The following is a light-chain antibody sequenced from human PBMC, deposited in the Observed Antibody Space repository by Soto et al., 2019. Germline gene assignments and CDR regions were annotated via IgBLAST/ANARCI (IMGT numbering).Light chain of an antibody. Sequence: VMTQSPATLSVSPGERATLSCRASQSVSSSYLAWYQQKPGQAPRLLIYGASSRATGIPDRFSGSGSGTDFTLTISRLEPEDFAVYYCQQYGSSTWTFGQGTKV. CDR1: QSVSSSY. CDR3: QQYGSSTWT. J-gene: IGKJ1*01. CDR2: GAS. V-gene: IGKV3-20*01.